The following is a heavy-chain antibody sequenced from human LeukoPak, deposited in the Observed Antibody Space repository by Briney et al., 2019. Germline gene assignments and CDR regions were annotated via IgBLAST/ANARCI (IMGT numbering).Heavy chain of an antibody. Sequence: SETLSLTCTVSGGSMSSYYWSWIRQPPGKGLEWIGYVSYRGSTNYNPSLKSRVTISVDTSKNQFSLKLSSVTAADTAVYYCARAYTTSSATLGYWGRGTLVTVSS. D-gene: IGHD6-6*01. CDR2: VSYRGST. CDR3: ARAYTTSSATLGY. V-gene: IGHV4-59*01. J-gene: IGHJ4*02. CDR1: GGSMSSYY.